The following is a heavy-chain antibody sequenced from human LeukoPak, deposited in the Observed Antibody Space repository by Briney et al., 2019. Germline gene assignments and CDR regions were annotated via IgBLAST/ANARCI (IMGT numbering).Heavy chain of an antibody. D-gene: IGHD3-16*02. V-gene: IGHV1-46*01. J-gene: IGHJ4*02. Sequence: ASVKVSCKASGGTFSSYAISWVRQAPGQGLEWMGIINPSGGTTSYAQKFQGRVTMTRDTSTSTVYMELSSLRSEDTAVFYCARADDFLWGSYRSLDYWGQGTLVTVSS. CDR2: INPSGGTT. CDR3: ARADDFLWGSYRSLDY. CDR1: GGTFSSYA.